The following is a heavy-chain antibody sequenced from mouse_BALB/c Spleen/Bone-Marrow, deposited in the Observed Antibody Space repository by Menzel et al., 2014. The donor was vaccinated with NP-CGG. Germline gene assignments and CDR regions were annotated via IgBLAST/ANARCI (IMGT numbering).Heavy chain of an antibody. J-gene: IGHJ4*01. CDR1: GFTFSIDG. V-gene: IGHV5-6-3*01. CDR3: ARDDVWYAMDY. CDR2: FNSNGDST. Sequence: DVQLVESGGGLVQPGGSLKLSCASSGFTFSIDGISGARQTPDKRRVLGATFNSNGDSTYYPDSVKGRFTNSRDNAKNALYLQMSSLKSEDTAMYYCARDDVWYAMDYWGQGTSVNVSS.